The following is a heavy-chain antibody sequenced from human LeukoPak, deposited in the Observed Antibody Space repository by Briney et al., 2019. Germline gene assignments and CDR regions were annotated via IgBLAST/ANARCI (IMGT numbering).Heavy chain of an antibody. J-gene: IGHJ6*03. V-gene: IGHV4-39*01. CDR2: IYYSRST. D-gene: IGHD3-16*01. CDR1: SHSIISSSYY. Sequence: SETLSLACTVSSHSIISSSYYWGWIRQPPGKGLEWIGSIYYSRSTYYNPSLKSRVTISVDTSKNQFSAKLSSVTAADTSVHYCEISMMTCGGVPHYYYYMDVWGKGTTVTVSS. CDR3: EISMMTCGGVPHYYYYMDV.